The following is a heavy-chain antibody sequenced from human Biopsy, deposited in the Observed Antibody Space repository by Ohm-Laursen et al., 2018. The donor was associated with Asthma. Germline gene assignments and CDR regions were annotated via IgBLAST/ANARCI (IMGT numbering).Heavy chain of an antibody. Sequence: SVKVSCKSLGGTFNTYVIGWGRQAPGQGLEWMGGINSVFGTTTYPKKFQDRVTITADDSPSTVYMELSSLRSEDTAVYYCARKAGSCISRTCYSLDFWGQGTLVTVSS. D-gene: IGHD2-2*01. CDR3: ARKAGSCISRTCYSLDF. CDR1: GGTFNTYV. J-gene: IGHJ4*02. V-gene: IGHV1-69*13. CDR2: INSVFGTT.